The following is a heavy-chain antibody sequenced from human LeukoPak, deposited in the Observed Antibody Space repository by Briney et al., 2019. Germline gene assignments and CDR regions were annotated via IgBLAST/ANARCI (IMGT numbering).Heavy chain of an antibody. CDR3: ARDDCRGGSCYFDY. J-gene: IGHJ4*02. CDR1: GGTFSSYA. V-gene: IGHV1-69*05. D-gene: IGHD2-15*01. CDR2: IIPIFGTA. Sequence: ASVKVSCKASGGTFSSYAISWVRQAPGQGLEWMGGIIPIFGTANYAQKFQGRVTITTDESTSTAYMELSSLRSEDTAVYYCARDDCRGGSCYFDYWGQGTLVTVSS.